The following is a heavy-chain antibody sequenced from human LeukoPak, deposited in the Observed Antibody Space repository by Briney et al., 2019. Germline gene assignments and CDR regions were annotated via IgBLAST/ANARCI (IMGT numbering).Heavy chain of an antibody. Sequence: GGSLRLSCAASGFTVSSNYMSWVRQAPGKGLEWVSVIYSGGSTYYTDSGKGRFTISRDNSKNTLYLQMNSLRAEDTAVYYCARGIAVAGTNYFDYWGQGTLVTVSS. CDR1: GFTVSSNY. CDR2: IYSGGST. V-gene: IGHV3-53*01. J-gene: IGHJ4*02. D-gene: IGHD6-19*01. CDR3: ARGIAVAGTNYFDY.